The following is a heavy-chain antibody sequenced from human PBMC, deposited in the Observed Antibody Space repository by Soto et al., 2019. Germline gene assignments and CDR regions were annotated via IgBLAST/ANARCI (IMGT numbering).Heavy chain of an antibody. J-gene: IGHJ6*03. D-gene: IGHD5-18*01. CDR1: GGSISSYY. CDR3: ARDSSIHSYGYRGGLRLDYYYYMDV. CDR2: IYYSGST. Sequence: QVQLQESGPGLVKPSETLSLTCTVSGGSISSYYWSWIRQPPGKGLEWIGYIYYSGSTNYNPSLKSRVTISVDTSKNQFSLKLSSVTAADTAVYYCARDSSIHSYGYRGGLRLDYYYYMDVWGKGTTVTVSS. V-gene: IGHV4-59*01.